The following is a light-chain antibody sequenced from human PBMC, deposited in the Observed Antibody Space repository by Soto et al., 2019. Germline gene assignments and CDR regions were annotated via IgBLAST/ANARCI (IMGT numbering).Light chain of an antibody. CDR2: KAS. J-gene: IGKJ1*01. V-gene: IGKV1-5*03. Sequence: DIQMTQSPSTLSASVGDRVTITCRASKSISRWFAWYQQKPGKAPKLLIYKASSLESGVPSRFSGSGSGTEFTLTISSLQPDDFATYYYQQYNSYSTFGQGTKVDI. CDR3: QQYNSYST. CDR1: KSISRW.